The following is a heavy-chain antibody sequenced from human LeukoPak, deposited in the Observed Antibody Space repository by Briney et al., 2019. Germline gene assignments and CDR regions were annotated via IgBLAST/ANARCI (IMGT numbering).Heavy chain of an antibody. CDR1: GGSITNYY. CDR2: IYYSGST. D-gene: IGHD2-2*01. J-gene: IGHJ3*02. CDR3: ARRRADIVVVPAAGAFDI. V-gene: IGHV4-59*08. Sequence: PSETLSLTCTVSGGSITNYYWSWIRQPPGKGLEWIGYIYYSGSTNYNPSLKSRVTISVDTSKDQFSLKLSSVTAADTAVYYCARRRADIVVVPAAGAFDIWGQGTMVTVSS.